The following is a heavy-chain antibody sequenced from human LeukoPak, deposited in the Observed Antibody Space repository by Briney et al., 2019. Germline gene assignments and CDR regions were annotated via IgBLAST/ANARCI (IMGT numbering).Heavy chain of an antibody. Sequence: VASVTVSCKASGGTFSSYAISWVRQAPGQGLEWMGGIIPIFGTANYAQKFQGRVTITADESTSTAYMELSSLRSEDTAVYYCARGRGYYDSSGYYRHFQHWGQGTLVTVSS. V-gene: IGHV1-69*13. D-gene: IGHD3-22*01. CDR3: ARGRGYYDSSGYYRHFQH. J-gene: IGHJ1*01. CDR2: IIPIFGTA. CDR1: GGTFSSYA.